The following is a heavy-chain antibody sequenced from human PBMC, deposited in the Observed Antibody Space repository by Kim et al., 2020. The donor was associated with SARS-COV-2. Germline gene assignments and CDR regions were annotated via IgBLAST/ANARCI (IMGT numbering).Heavy chain of an antibody. CDR2: ISWNSGSI. CDR1: GFTFGDYA. J-gene: IGHJ4*02. V-gene: IGHV3-9*01. Sequence: GGSLRLSCAASGFTFGDYAMHWVRQAPGKGLEWVSGISWNSGSIGYADSVKGRFTISRDNAKNSLYLQMNSLRAEDTALYYCAKSFNQIAVADPWGEYYFDYWGQGALVTVSS. CDR3: AKSFNQIAVADPWGEYYFDY. D-gene: IGHD6-19*01.